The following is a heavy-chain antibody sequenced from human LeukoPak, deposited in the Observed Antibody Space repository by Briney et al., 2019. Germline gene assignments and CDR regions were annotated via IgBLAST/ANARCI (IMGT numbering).Heavy chain of an antibody. CDR3: ARVYFEYAFDI. Sequence: SQTLSLTRTVSGGSISSGGYYWSWIRQHPGKGLEWIGYFYYSGSTYYNPSLKSRVTISVDTSKNQFSLKLSSVTAADTAVYYCARVYFEYAFDIWGQGTMVTVSS. J-gene: IGHJ3*02. CDR1: GGSISSGGYY. CDR2: FYYSGST. D-gene: IGHD3-9*01. V-gene: IGHV4-31*03.